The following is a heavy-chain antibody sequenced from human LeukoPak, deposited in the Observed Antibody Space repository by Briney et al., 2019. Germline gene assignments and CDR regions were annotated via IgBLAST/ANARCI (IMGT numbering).Heavy chain of an antibody. Sequence: GGSLRLSCATSGFTFSNAWMSWVRQAPGKGLEWVSGINWNGGSTGYADSVKGRFTISRDNAKNSLYLQMNSLRAEDTALYYCARGSGPVDLDYWGQGTLVTVSS. D-gene: IGHD6-19*01. V-gene: IGHV3-20*04. CDR1: GFTFSNAW. CDR3: ARGSGPVDLDY. CDR2: INWNGGST. J-gene: IGHJ4*02.